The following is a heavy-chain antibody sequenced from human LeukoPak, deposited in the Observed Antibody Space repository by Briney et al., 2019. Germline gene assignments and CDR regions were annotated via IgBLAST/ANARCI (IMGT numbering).Heavy chain of an antibody. V-gene: IGHV4-4*07. J-gene: IGHJ4*02. CDR3: AREVEMARQFDY. D-gene: IGHD5-24*01. CDR2: LSTTGST. Sequence: SETLSLTCTVSGGSISSHFWSWIRQLAGKGLEWIGRLSTTGSTNYNPSLKSRVSMSVDTSKNQFSLKVTSVTAADTAVYYCAREVEMARQFDYWGQGTLVTVSS. CDR1: GGSISSHF.